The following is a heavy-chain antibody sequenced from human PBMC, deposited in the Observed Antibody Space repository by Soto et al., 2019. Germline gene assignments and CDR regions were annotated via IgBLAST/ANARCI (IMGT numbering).Heavy chain of an antibody. CDR2: IYYSGST. CDR3: ARIWFGELDIADAFDI. CDR1: GGSISSGDYY. Sequence: QVQLQESGPGLVKPSQTLSLTCTVSGGSISSGDYYWSWIRQPPGKGLEWIGYIYYSGSTYYNPSLKSRVTISVDTSKNQFSMKLSSVTAADTAVYYCARIWFGELDIADAFDIWGQGTMVTVSS. J-gene: IGHJ3*02. V-gene: IGHV4-30-4*01. D-gene: IGHD3-10*01.